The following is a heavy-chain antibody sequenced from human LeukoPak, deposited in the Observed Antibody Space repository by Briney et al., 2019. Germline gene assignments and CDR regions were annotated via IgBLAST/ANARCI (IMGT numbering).Heavy chain of an antibody. CDR1: GFTFSSYA. CDR3: ARDLAKDAGYYGMDV. D-gene: IGHD2-15*01. Sequence: GGSLRLSCAASGFTFSSYAMHWVRQAPGKGLEWVAVISYDGSNKYYTGSLKGRFTISRDNSKNTLYLQMNSLRAEDTAVYYCARDLAKDAGYYGMDVWGKGTTVTVSS. CDR2: ISYDGSNK. V-gene: IGHV3-30*04. J-gene: IGHJ6*04.